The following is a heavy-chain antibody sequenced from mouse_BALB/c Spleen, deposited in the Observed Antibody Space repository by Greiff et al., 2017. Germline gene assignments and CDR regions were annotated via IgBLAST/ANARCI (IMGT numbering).Heavy chain of an antibody. Sequence: QVHVKQSGAELAKPGASVKMSCKASGYTFTSYWMHWVKQRPGQGLEWIGYINPSTGYTEYNQKFKDKATLTADKSSSTAYMQLSSLTSEDSAVYYCARDNSFAYWGQGTLVTVSA. CDR2: INPSTGYT. V-gene: IGHV1-7*01. D-gene: IGHD1-3*01. CDR3: ARDNSFAY. CDR1: GYTFTSYW. J-gene: IGHJ3*01.